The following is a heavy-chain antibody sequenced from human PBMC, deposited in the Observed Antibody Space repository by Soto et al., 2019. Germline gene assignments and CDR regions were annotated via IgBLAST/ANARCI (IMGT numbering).Heavy chain of an antibody. CDR1: GCTFSSYA. CDR2: IIPIFGTA. CDR3: ARDKGGQSQIFDY. V-gene: IGHV1-69*13. J-gene: IGHJ4*02. Sequence: SVKVSCKASGCTFSSYAISWVRQAPGQGLEWMGGIIPIFGTANYAQKFQGRVTITADESTSTAYMELSSLRSEDTAVYYCARDKGGQSQIFDYWGQGTLVTVSS.